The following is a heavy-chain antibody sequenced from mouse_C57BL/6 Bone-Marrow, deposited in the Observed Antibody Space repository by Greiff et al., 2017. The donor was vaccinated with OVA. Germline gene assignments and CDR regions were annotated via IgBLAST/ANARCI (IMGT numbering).Heavy chain of an antibody. Sequence: QLQQSGAELVKPGASVKISCKASGYAFSSYWMNWVKQRPGKGLEWIGQIYPGDGDTNYNGKFKGKATLTADKSSSTAYMQLSSLTSEDSAVYFCARNDGYPYYFDYWGQGTTLTVSS. D-gene: IGHD2-3*01. CDR1: GYAFSSYW. V-gene: IGHV1-80*01. J-gene: IGHJ2*01. CDR3: ARNDGYPYYFDY. CDR2: IYPGDGDT.